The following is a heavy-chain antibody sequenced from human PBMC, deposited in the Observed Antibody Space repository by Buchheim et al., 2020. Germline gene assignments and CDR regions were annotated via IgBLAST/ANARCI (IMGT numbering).Heavy chain of an antibody. J-gene: IGHJ6*02. CDR2: FSRGGSSI. CDR1: GLPFSIFE. CDR3: ARGYNYYGMDV. Sequence: EVQLVGSGEGLVRPGGSRDLSCPASGLPFSIFEMTWFPRPQGKGLGWVSSFSRGGSSIFYAASVKGRFTISRTTAKNSLYLQMNSLRAEDTAVYYCARGYNYYGMDVWGQGTT. V-gene: IGHV3-48*03. D-gene: IGHD3-10*01.